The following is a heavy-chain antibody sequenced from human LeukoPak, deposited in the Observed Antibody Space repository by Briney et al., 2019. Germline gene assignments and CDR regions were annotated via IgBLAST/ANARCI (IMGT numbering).Heavy chain of an antibody. CDR2: INWNGGST. V-gene: IGHV3-20*04. D-gene: IGHD2-8*01. CDR1: GFPFDDYG. CDR3: ATVRYAAAEAFDI. J-gene: IGHJ3*02. Sequence: GGSLRLSCAASGFPFDDYGMTWVRQAPGKGLEWVSGINWNGGSTGYADSVKGRFTISRDNAKNSLYLQMNSLRAEDTALYYCATVRYAAAEAFDIWGQGTMVTVSS.